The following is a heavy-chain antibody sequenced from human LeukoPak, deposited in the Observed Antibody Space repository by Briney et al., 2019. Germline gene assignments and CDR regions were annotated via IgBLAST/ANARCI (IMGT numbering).Heavy chain of an antibody. CDR2: ISSNGGST. CDR1: GFTLSSYA. J-gene: IGHJ4*02. Sequence: GGSLRLSCAASGFTLSSYAMHWVRQAPGKGLEYVSAISSNGGSTYYANSVKGRFTISRDNSKNTLYLQMGSLRAEDMAVYCCARMAVAYYYDYWGQGTLVTVSS. CDR3: ARMAVAYYYDY. V-gene: IGHV3-64*01. D-gene: IGHD5-24*01.